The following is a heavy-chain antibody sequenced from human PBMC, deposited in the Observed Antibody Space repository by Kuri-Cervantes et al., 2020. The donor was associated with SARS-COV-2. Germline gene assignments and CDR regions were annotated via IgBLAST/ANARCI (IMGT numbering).Heavy chain of an antibody. CDR2: IYYSGST. CDR1: GGSISSSY. CDR3: ARDWGYSYAEGAFDI. D-gene: IGHD5-18*01. J-gene: IGHJ3*02. Sequence: GSLRLSCTVSGGSISSSYWSWIRQPPGKGLEWIGYIYYSGSTNYNPSLKSRVTISVDTSKNQFSLKLSSVTAADTAGYYCARDWGYSYAEGAFDIWGQGTMVTVSS. V-gene: IGHV4-59*01.